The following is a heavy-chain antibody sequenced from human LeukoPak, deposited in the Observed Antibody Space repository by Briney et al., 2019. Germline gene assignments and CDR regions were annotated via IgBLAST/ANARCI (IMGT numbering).Heavy chain of an antibody. J-gene: IGHJ4*02. CDR3: TRGGDAHKLGNF. CDR2: LRFSGTP. V-gene: IGHV4-39*02. D-gene: IGHD2-2*01. Sequence: SETLTLTCSVSDESIRTNSWYWAWLPPPPGKGLKWVSSLRFSGTPYHSPSLSSRVSVSRDTSKNHFSLNLTSVTATDTDVYFCTRGGDAHKLGNFWGPGILVTVSS. CDR1: DESIRTNSWY.